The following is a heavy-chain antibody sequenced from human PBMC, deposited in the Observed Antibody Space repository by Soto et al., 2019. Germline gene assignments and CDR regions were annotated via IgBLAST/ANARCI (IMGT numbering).Heavy chain of an antibody. V-gene: IGHV1-69*06. J-gene: IGHJ6*02. Sequence: ASVKVSCKASGGTFSSYAISWVRQAPGQGLEWMGGIIPIFGTANYAQKFQGRVTMTADKSTSTAYMELRSLRSEDTAVYYCARVVTMVRAVRYYYYGMDVWGQCTTVT. CDR3: ARVVTMVRAVRYYYYGMDV. CDR2: IIPIFGTA. CDR1: GGTFSSYA. D-gene: IGHD3-10*01.